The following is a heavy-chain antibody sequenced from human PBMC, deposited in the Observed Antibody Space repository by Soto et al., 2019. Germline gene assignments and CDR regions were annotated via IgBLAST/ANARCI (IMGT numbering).Heavy chain of an antibody. J-gene: IGHJ6*02. D-gene: IGHD2-15*01. CDR1: GYTFTSYG. CDR3: AREDCSGGSCYEVGYYYYYGMDV. V-gene: IGHV1-18*01. CDR2: ISAYNGNT. Sequence: ASVKVSCKASGYTFTSYGISWVRRAPGQGLEWMGWISAYNGNTNYAQKLQGRVTMTTDTSTSTAYMELRSLRSDDTAVYYCAREDCSGGSCYEVGYYYYYGMDVWGQGTTVTVSS.